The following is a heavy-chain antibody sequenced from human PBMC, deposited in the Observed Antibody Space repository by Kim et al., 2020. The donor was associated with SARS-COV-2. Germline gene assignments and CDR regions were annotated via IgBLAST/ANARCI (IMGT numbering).Heavy chain of an antibody. D-gene: IGHD3-10*01. Sequence: GGSLRLSCAASGFTFSSYWMSWVRQAPGKGLEWEANIKQDGSEKYYVDSVKGRFTISRDNAKNSLYLQMNSLRAEDTAVYYCARERGYYGSGNEDYYYYGMDVWGQGTTVTVSS. CDR3: ARERGYYGSGNEDYYYYGMDV. V-gene: IGHV3-7*05. CDR2: IKQDGSEK. J-gene: IGHJ6*02. CDR1: GFTFSSYW.